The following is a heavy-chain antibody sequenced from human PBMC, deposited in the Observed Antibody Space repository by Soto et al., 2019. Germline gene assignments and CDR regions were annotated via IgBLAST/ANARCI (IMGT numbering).Heavy chain of an antibody. V-gene: IGHV4-31*03. D-gene: IGHD3-10*01. CDR2: IYYSGST. Sequence: QVQLQESGPGLVKPSQTLSLTCTVSGGSISSGGYYWSWIRQHPGKGLEWIGYIYYSGSTYYNPSLKSRVTIAVDTSKNQFSLKLSSVTAADTAVYYCARDNTDYYGSGGETKRHWFDPWGQGTLVTVSS. CDR1: GGSISSGGYY. CDR3: ARDNTDYYGSGGETKRHWFDP. J-gene: IGHJ5*02.